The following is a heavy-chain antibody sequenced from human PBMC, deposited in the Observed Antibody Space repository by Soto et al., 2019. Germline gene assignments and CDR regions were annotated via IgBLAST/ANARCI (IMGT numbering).Heavy chain of an antibody. CDR2: ISYDGSNK. V-gene: IGHV3-30-3*01. CDR3: ARDEGEGAVSLDY. D-gene: IGHD1-26*01. J-gene: IGHJ4*02. Sequence: QVQLVESGGGVVQPGRSLRLSCAASGFTFSSYAMHWVRQAPGKGLEWVAVISYDGSNKYYADSVKGRFTISRDNSKNTLYRQMNSLRAEDTAVYYCARDEGEGAVSLDYWGQGTLVTVSS. CDR1: GFTFSSYA.